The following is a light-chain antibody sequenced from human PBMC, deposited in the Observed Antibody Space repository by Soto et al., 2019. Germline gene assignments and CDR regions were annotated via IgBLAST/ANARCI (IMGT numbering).Light chain of an antibody. J-gene: IGKJ1*01. CDR3: EQSYIVPRT. CDR2: TAS. CDR1: QTVSNH. Sequence: DIQMTQSPSSLSASVGDRVTISCRTSQTVSNHLNWYQQKPGRAPQLLIYTASTLQSGVPSRFSGSGSGTDCTLTISSLQPEDFATYYCEQSYIVPRTFGQGTKV. V-gene: IGKV1-39*01.